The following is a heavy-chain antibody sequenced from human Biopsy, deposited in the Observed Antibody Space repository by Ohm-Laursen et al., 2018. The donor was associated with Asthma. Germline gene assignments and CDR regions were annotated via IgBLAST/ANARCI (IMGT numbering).Heavy chain of an antibody. D-gene: IGHD6-19*01. Sequence: SSLRLSCAASGRHFGSYNMHWARQAPGKGLEWVAVISYDGSSIYYADSVKGRFTISRDNSKNTLSLQMNSLTAEDTAVYYCAREGVAGTHIEDWGQGTLVTVSS. V-gene: IGHV3-30-3*01. J-gene: IGHJ4*02. CDR1: GRHFGSYN. CDR3: AREGVAGTHIED. CDR2: ISYDGSSI.